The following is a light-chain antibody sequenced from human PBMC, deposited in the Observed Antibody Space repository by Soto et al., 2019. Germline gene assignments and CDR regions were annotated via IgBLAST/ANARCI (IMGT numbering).Light chain of an antibody. J-gene: IGKJ4*01. Sequence: EIVMTQSPGTLSVSPGERATLSCRASQSVGRDLAWYQQKPGQAPRLLIYGASTWATGIPASFSGSGSGAECTLTISSLQSEDFAVYYCQQYNDWPFTFGGGTKVDIK. CDR3: QQYNDWPFT. CDR1: QSVGRD. V-gene: IGKV3-15*01. CDR2: GAS.